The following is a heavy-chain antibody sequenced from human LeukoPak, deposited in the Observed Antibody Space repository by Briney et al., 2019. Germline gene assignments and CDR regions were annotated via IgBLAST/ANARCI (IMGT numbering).Heavy chain of an antibody. V-gene: IGHV1-2*02. J-gene: IGHJ4*02. CDR1: GYTFTGYY. CDR2: INPNSGGT. D-gene: IGHD6-13*01. CDR3: ARDWRSWYKGFGY. Sequence: GASVKVSCKASGYTFTGYYMHWVRQAPGQGLEWMGWINPNSGGTNYAQKFQGRVTMTRDTAISTAYMELSRLRSDDTAVYYCARDWRSWYKGFGYWGQGTLVTVSS.